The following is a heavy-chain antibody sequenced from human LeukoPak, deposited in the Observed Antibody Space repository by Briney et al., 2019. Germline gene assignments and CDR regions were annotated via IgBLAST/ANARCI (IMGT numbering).Heavy chain of an antibody. J-gene: IGHJ3*02. CDR1: NVPITSTKW. CDR3: ASSSLVVVVTYGFDI. CDR2: ISHTGST. Sequence: SETLSLTCTVSNVPITSTKWWSWVRQPPGKGLEWIGEISHTGSTSYNPSFNSRVTMSVDKSKSQFSLNLKSVTAADTALYYCASSSLVVVVTYGFDIWGRGTVVTVSS. D-gene: IGHD2-21*01. V-gene: IGHV4-4*02.